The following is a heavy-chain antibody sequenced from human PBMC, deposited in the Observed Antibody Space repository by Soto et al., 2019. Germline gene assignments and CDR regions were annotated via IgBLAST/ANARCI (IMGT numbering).Heavy chain of an antibody. CDR1: GGTFSSYA. Sequence: SVKVSCKASGGTFSSYAISWVLQAPGQGLEWMGGIIPIFGTANYAQKFQGRVTITADESTSTAYMELSSLRSEDTAVYYCARGGYDFQGWFDPWGQGTLVTVSS. D-gene: IGHD3-3*01. J-gene: IGHJ5*02. V-gene: IGHV1-69*13. CDR3: ARGGYDFQGWFDP. CDR2: IIPIFGTA.